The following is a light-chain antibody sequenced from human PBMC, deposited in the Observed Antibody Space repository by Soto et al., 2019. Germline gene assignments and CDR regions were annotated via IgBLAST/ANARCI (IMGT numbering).Light chain of an antibody. Sequence: EIVMTQSPATLSVSPGERATLSGSASQSVRSNLAWYQQKPGQGPRLLIFGASTRATDIPARFSGSGSGTEFTLTISSLQSEDFAVYYCQQYIHWPPLTFGGGTKVDIK. J-gene: IGKJ4*01. CDR3: QQYIHWPPLT. CDR2: GAS. CDR1: QSVRSN. V-gene: IGKV3-15*01.